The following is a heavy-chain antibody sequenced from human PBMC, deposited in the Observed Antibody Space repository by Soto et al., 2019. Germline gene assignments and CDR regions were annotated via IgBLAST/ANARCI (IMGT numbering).Heavy chain of an antibody. Sequence: EVQLVESGGGLVQPGGSPRLSCAASGFTFSSYSMNWVRQAPGKGLEWVSYISSSSSTIYYADSVKGRFTISRDNAKNSLYLQMNSLRDEDTAVYYCARDGDDSSGYYSFYYFDYWGQGTLVTVSS. V-gene: IGHV3-48*02. J-gene: IGHJ4*02. CDR3: ARDGDDSSGYYSFYYFDY. CDR1: GFTFSSYS. D-gene: IGHD3-22*01. CDR2: ISSSSSTI.